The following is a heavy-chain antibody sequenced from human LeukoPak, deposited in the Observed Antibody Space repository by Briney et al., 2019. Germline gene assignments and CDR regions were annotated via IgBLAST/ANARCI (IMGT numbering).Heavy chain of an antibody. D-gene: IGHD6-13*01. CDR2: IYHSGST. CDR1: GGSISSSNW. J-gene: IGHJ6*03. CDR3: ARESESRSSWYGIYYYYYMDV. V-gene: IGHV4-4*02. Sequence: PSETLSLTCAVSGGSISSSNWWSWVRQPPGKGLEWIGEIYHSGSTNYNPSLKSRVTISVDKSKNQFSLKLSSVTAADTAVYFCARESESRSSWYGIYYYYYMDVWGKGTTVTVSS.